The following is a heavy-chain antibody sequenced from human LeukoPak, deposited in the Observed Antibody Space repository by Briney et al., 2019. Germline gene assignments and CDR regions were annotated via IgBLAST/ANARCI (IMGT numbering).Heavy chain of an antibody. V-gene: IGHV3-23*01. Sequence: GGSLRLSCAASGFTFSSYAMSWVRQAPGKGLEWVSAISGSGGSTYYADSVKGRFTISRDNAKNSLYLQMNSLRAEDTAVYYCARDRDGFTGSYYYYGMDVWGQGTTVTVSS. CDR3: ARDRDGFTGSYYYYGMDV. D-gene: IGHD5-24*01. CDR1: GFTFSSYA. J-gene: IGHJ6*02. CDR2: ISGSGGST.